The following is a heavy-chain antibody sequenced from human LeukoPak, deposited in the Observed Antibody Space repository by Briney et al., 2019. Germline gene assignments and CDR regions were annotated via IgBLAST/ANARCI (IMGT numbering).Heavy chain of an antibody. CDR3: AKSPHWCSSSSGESEYFQH. CDR1: GFTFDDYA. CDR2: ISWNSGSI. V-gene: IGHV3-9*01. J-gene: IGHJ1*01. D-gene: IGHD6-6*01. Sequence: PGGSLRLSCAASGFTFDDYAMHWVRQAPGKGLEWVSGISWNSGSIGYADSVKGRFTISRDNAKNSLYLQMNSLRAEDTALYYCAKSPHWCSSSSGESEYFQHWGQGTLVTVSS.